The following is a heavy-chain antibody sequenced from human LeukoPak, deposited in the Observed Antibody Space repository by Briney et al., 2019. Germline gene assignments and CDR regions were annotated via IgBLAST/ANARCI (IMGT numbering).Heavy chain of an antibody. Sequence: ASVKVSCKASGYTVTGYYMHWVRQAPGQGLEWMGWINPNSGGTNYAQKFQGRVTMTRDTSISTAYMELSRLRSEDTAVYYCARVVDYRGYMDVWGKGTTVTVSS. CDR1: GYTVTGYY. CDR3: ARVVDYRGYMDV. V-gene: IGHV1-2*02. CDR2: INPNSGGT. D-gene: IGHD4-11*01. J-gene: IGHJ6*03.